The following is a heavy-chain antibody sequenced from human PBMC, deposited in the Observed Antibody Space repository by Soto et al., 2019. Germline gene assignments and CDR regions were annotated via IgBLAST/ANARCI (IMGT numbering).Heavy chain of an antibody. D-gene: IGHD6-19*01. J-gene: IGHJ4*01. CDR3: GRVNVMVVAGSTFDY. CDR1: GYSISSGYY. Sequence: SETLSLTRTVSGYSISSGYYWAWLRQHPGKGPEWIASIYHGGTTFYNPSLKSRITISVDTSNNQLSLKLAAVTVADTAGYDGGRVNVMVVAGSTFDYWGHGTLVSVSS. CDR2: IYHGGTT. V-gene: IGHV4-38-2*02.